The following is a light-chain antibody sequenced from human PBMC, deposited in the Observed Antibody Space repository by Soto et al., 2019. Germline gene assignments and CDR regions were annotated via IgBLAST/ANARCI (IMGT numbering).Light chain of an antibody. V-gene: IGKV1-5*03. Sequence: DIQMTQSPSILSASVGDIVTITCRASQSIDSWLAWYQQTEGKAPKVLIYKASNLERGVPSRFSGSGSGTEFTLTISSLQAADFATYYCQQYSSFPWTFGQGTKVDIK. CDR3: QQYSSFPWT. CDR1: QSIDSW. CDR2: KAS. J-gene: IGKJ1*01.